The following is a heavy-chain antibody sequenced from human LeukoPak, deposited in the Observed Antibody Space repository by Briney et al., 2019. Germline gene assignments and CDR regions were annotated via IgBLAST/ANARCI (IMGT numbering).Heavy chain of an antibody. J-gene: IGHJ5*02. V-gene: IGHV4-61*02. CDR3: ARDRIDYDFWSGYAYNWFDP. CDR1: GGSISSSSYY. CDR2: IYTSGST. D-gene: IGHD3-3*01. Sequence: SETLSLTCTVSGGSISSSSYYSGWIRQPAGTGLEWIGRIYTSGSTNYNPSLKSRVTISVDTSKNQFSLKLSSVTAADTAVYYCARDRIDYDFWSGYAYNWFDPWGQGTLVTVSS.